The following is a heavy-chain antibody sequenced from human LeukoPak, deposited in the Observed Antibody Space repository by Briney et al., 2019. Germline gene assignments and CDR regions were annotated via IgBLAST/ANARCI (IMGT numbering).Heavy chain of an antibody. CDR3: ARQTHEKDTAMEFFDY. Sequence: ASVKVSCKASGYTFTGYYMLWVRQAPGQGLEWMGWINPNSGGTNYAQKFQGWVTMTRDTSISTAYMELSRLRSDDTAVYYCARQTHEKDTAMEFFDYWGQGTLVTVSS. CDR1: GYTFTGYY. D-gene: IGHD5-18*01. CDR2: INPNSGGT. J-gene: IGHJ4*02. V-gene: IGHV1-2*04.